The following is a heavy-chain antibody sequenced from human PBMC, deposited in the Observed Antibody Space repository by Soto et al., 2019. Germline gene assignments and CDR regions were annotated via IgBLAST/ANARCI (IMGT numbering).Heavy chain of an antibody. CDR3: ARGYYDFWTVSRVFNI. CDR1: GGTFSSYA. D-gene: IGHD3-3*01. J-gene: IGHJ3*02. Sequence: SVKFSCKASGGTFSSYAISWVRQAPGQGLEWMGGIIPIFGTANYAQKFQGRVTITADKSTSTAYMELSSLRSEDTAVYYCARGYYDFWTVSRVFNIGGQGTMVPVPS. V-gene: IGHV1-69*06. CDR2: IIPIFGTA.